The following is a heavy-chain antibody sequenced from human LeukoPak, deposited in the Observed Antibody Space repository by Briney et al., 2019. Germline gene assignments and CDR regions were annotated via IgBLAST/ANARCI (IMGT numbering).Heavy chain of an antibody. CDR1: GFTFSSYS. Sequence: NPGGSLRLSCAASGFTFSSYSMNWVRQAPGKGLEWVSSISSSSSYIYYADSVKGRFTISRDNAKNSLYLQMNSLRAEDTAVYYCARDGGSREVDPLKFDYWGQGTLVTVSS. CDR3: ARDGGSREVDPLKFDY. CDR2: ISSSSSYI. D-gene: IGHD3-16*01. V-gene: IGHV3-21*04. J-gene: IGHJ4*02.